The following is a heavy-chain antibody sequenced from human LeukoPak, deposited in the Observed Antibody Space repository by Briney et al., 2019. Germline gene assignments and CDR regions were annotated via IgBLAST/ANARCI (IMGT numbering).Heavy chain of an antibody. V-gene: IGHV3-23*01. CDR1: GFTFSSIA. D-gene: IGHD1-1*01. Sequence: RTGGSLRLSCAASGFTFSSIAMTWVRQAPGKGLEWVSTIRSNGETTYNADSVKGRFTISRDNSKKTLYLQLNSLRVEDTAIYYCAKGQELDDGVFDSWGQGTLVTVSS. CDR3: AKGQELDDGVFDS. J-gene: IGHJ4*02. CDR2: IRSNGETT.